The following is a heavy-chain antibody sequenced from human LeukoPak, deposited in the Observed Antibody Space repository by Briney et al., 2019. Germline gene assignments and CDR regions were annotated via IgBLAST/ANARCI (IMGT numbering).Heavy chain of an antibody. CDR3: VACASASCYGDRFDP. D-gene: IGHD2-2*01. CDR2: ISATDGST. Sequence: SGGSLRLSCAASGFTFASHAMTWVRQAPGKGLEWVSSISATDGSTYYADSVRGRFTISRDNSKNTLLLQMNSLGAEDTALYYCVACASASCYGDRFDPWGQGTLVTVSS. J-gene: IGHJ5*02. CDR1: GFTFASHA. V-gene: IGHV3-23*01.